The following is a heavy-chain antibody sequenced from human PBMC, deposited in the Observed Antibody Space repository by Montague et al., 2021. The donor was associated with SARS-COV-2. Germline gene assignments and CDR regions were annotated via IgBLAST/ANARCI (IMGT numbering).Heavy chain of an antibody. CDR1: GGSITTNF. CDR2: AYYTGRS. Sequence: SETLSLPCTVSGGSITTNFWSWVRQPPGKGLEWVGYAYYTGRSNSSPSLQSRVFISVDTSKNQVSLKLHSVTAADTAIYYCARDTFYYGSETNYVDTFDMWGRGTMVTVSS. J-gene: IGHJ3*02. V-gene: IGHV4-59*01. D-gene: IGHD3-10*01. CDR3: ARDTFYYGSETNYVDTFDM.